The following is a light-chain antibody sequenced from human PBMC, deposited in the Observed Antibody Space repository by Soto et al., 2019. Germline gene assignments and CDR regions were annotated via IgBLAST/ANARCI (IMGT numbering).Light chain of an antibody. V-gene: IGKV3-11*01. Sequence: EIVLTQSPATLSLSPGERATLSCRASQSVSSYLGWYQQRPGQAPRLLIYDASNRATGIPARFSGSGSGTDFTLTISSLETEDFAVYYCQQRSNWPPTFGQGTKVDI. CDR1: QSVSSY. J-gene: IGKJ1*01. CDR2: DAS. CDR3: QQRSNWPPT.